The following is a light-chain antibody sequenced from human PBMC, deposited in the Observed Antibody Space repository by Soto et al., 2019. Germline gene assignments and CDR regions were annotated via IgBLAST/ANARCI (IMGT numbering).Light chain of an antibody. CDR3: SSYAGSNNPYV. CDR1: SGDIGGYDY. V-gene: IGLV2-8*01. CDR2: EVT. Sequence: QSALAQPPSASGSPGQSVTISCTGTSGDIGGYDYVSWYQQHPGRAPKLMIYEVTKRPLGVPDRFSGCKSGNTASLTVSGLQAEDEAHYYCSSYAGSNNPYVFGTGTKVTIL. J-gene: IGLJ1*01.